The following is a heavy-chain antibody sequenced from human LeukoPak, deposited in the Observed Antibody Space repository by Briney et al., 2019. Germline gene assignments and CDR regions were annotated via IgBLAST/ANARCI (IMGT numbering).Heavy chain of an antibody. J-gene: IGHJ6*02. V-gene: IGHV3-53*01. CDR3: ARDHPMITFGGVIRQGMDV. CDR1: GFTVSSNY. CDR2: IYSGGST. Sequence: GGSLRLSCAASGFTVSSNYMSWVRQAPGKGLEWVSVIYSGGSTYYADSVKGRFTISRDNSKNTLYLQMNSLRAEDTAMYYCARDHPMITFGGVIRQGMDVWGQGTTVTVSS. D-gene: IGHD3-16*02.